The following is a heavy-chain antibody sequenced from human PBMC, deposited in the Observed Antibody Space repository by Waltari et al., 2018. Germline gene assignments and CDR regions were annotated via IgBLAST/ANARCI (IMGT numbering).Heavy chain of an antibody. D-gene: IGHD6-13*01. J-gene: IGHJ5*02. CDR1: GFTFSSYS. Sequence: LVESGGGLVQPGGSLRLSCAASGFTFSSYSMNWVRQAPGKGLEWVSYISSSSSTIYYADSVKGRFTISRDNAKNSLYLQMNSLRAEDTAVYYCAKSVAAAGFWFDPWGQGTLVTVSS. V-gene: IGHV3-48*04. CDR2: ISSSSSTI. CDR3: AKSVAAAGFWFDP.